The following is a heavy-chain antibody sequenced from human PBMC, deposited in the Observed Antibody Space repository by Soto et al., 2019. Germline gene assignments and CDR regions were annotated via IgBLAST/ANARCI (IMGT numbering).Heavy chain of an antibody. V-gene: IGHV4-39*01. J-gene: IGHJ4*02. CDR1: GGSISSSSYY. Sequence: QLQLQESGPGLVKPSETLSLTCTVSGGSISSSSYYWGWIRQPPGKGLEWIGSIYYSGSTYYNPSLKSRVTISVGTSKNQFSLKLSSVTAADTAVYYCARHVVGGVVAASFDYWGQGTLGTVSS. CDR3: ARHVVGGVVAASFDY. CDR2: IYYSGST. D-gene: IGHD2-15*01.